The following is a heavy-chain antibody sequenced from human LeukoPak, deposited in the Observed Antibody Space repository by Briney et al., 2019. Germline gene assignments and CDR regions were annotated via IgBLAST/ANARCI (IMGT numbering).Heavy chain of an antibody. CDR2: ISAYNGNT. CDR3: ARDPPCSGGSCYLNYYYYYGMDV. V-gene: IGHV1-18*01. D-gene: IGHD2-15*01. CDR1: GYTFTSYG. Sequence: ASVKVSCKASGYTFTSYGISWVRQAPGQGLEWMGWISAYNGNTNYAQKLQGRVTMTTDTSTSTAYMEPRSLRSDDTAVYYCARDPPCSGGSCYLNYYYYYGMDVWGQGTTVTVSS. J-gene: IGHJ6*02.